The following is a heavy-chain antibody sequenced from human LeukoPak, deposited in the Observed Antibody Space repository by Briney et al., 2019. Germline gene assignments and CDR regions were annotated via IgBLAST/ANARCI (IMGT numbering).Heavy chain of an antibody. CDR3: ARVGSTQLVDY. CDR1: GGSISSYY. D-gene: IGHD5-18*01. J-gene: IGHJ4*02. Sequence: SETLSLTCTVSGGSISSYYWSWIRQPPGKGLEWIGEINHSGSTNYNPSLKSRVTISVDTSKNQFSLKLSSVTAADTAVYYCARVGSTQLVDYWGQGTLVTVSS. V-gene: IGHV4-34*01. CDR2: INHSGST.